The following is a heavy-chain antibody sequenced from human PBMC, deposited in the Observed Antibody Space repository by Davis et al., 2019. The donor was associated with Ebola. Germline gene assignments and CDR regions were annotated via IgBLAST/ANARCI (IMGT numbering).Heavy chain of an antibody. J-gene: IGHJ6*02. CDR1: GYTLTDYQ. D-gene: IGHD2/OR15-2a*01. Sequence: ASVKVSCKASGYTLTDYQMHWVRQAPGQGLEWMGIINPSGGSTSYAQKFQGRVTMTRDTSTSTVYMELSSLRSEDTAVYYCARDPIIYYYYYGMDVWGQGTTVTVSS. CDR3: ARDPIIYYYYYGMDV. V-gene: IGHV1-46*01. CDR2: INPSGGST.